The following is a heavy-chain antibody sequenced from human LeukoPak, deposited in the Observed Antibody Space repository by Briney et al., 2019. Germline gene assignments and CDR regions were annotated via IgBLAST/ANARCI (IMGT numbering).Heavy chain of an antibody. CDR2: INAGTAIT. J-gene: IGHJ4*02. Sequence: ASVKVSCKASGYTLTRYALHWVRQAPGQRLEWMGWINAGTAITKYSQKFQDRVTISRDTSARTVYMELNSLRFEDTALYYCARPLAVAGFDYWGQGTLVTVSS. V-gene: IGHV1-3*01. CDR3: ARPLAVAGFDY. D-gene: IGHD6-19*01. CDR1: GYTLTRYA.